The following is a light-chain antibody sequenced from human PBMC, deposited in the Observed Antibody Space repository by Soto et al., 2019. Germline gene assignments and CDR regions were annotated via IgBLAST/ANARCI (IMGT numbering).Light chain of an antibody. J-gene: IGLJ1*01. V-gene: IGLV1-44*01. CDR1: SSNIGSNT. CDR3: AAWDDSLNGFYV. Sequence: QAVVTQPPSASGTPGQRVTISCSGSSSNIGSNTVNWYQQLPGTAPKLLIYSNNQRPSGVPDRFSGSKSGTSASLAISGLQSEDEADYYCAAWDDSLNGFYVFGTGTKVNVL. CDR2: SNN.